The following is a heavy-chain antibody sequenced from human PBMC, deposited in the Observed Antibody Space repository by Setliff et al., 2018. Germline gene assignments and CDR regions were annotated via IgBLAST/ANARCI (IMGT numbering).Heavy chain of an antibody. CDR1: GGSISSYY. J-gene: IGHJ4*02. CDR3: ARDILLGRVPTAMVSETPGY. V-gene: IGHV4-39*07. CDR2: IYHSGST. D-gene: IGHD5-18*01. Sequence: PSETLSLTCTVSGGSISSYYWGWIRQPPGKGLEWIGSIYHSGSTYYNPSLKSRVTISVDTSKNQFSLKLSSVTAADTAVYYCARDILLGRVPTAMVSETPGYWGQGTLVTVSS.